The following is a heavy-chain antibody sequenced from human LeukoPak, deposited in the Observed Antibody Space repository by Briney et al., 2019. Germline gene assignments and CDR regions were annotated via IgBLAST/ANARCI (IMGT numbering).Heavy chain of an antibody. J-gene: IGHJ4*02. CDR3: EKGGGNDYDFWSGPEDY. CDR2: IKQDGSEK. D-gene: IGHD3-3*01. V-gene: IGHV3-7*01. Sequence: GGSLRLSCAASGFTFSSYWMSWVRQAPGKGLEWVANIKQDGSEKYYVDSVKGRFTISRDNAKNSLYLQMNSLRAEDTAVYYCEKGGGNDYDFWSGPEDYWGQGTLVTVSS. CDR1: GFTFSSYW.